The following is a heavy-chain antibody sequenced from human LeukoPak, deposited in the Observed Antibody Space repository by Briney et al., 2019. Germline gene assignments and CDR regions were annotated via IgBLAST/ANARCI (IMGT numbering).Heavy chain of an antibody. CDR3: AKDQLYTEDDRDV. CDR1: GFTFSSYG. V-gene: IGHV3-33*06. J-gene: IGHJ6*03. D-gene: IGHD1-1*01. Sequence: GGSLRLSSAASGFTFSSYGMHWVRQAPGKGLEWVAVIWYDGSNKYYADSVKGRFTISRDNSKNTLFLQMNSLRAEDTAVYYLAKDQLYTEDDRDVWGKGTTVTVSS. CDR2: IWYDGSNK.